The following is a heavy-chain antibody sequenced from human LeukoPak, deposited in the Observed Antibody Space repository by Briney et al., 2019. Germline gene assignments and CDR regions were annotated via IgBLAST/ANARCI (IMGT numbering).Heavy chain of an antibody. J-gene: IGHJ4*02. CDR1: GFTFSSYA. Sequence: SGGSLRLSCAASGFTFSSYAMSWVRQAPGKGLEWVSAISGSGGSTYYADSVKGRFTISRDNSKNTLYLQMNSLRAEDTAVYYCAKIGGAAPLLYYFDYWGQGTLVTVSS. CDR2: ISGSGGST. CDR3: AKIGGAAPLLYYFDY. V-gene: IGHV3-23*01. D-gene: IGHD3-16*01.